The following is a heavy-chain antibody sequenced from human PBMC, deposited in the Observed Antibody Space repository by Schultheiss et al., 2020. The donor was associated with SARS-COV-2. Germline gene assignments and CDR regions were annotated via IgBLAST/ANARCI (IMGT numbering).Heavy chain of an antibody. V-gene: IGHV4-31*03. CDR3: ARLMITFGGVIVGPDY. D-gene: IGHD3-16*02. CDR1: GGSISSGGYY. Sequence: SQTLSLTCTVSGGSISSGGYYWSWIRQHPGKGLEWIGYIYYSGSTYYNPSLKSRVTISVDTSKNQFSLKLSSVTAADTAVYYCARLMITFGGVIVGPDYWGQGTLVTVSS. J-gene: IGHJ4*02. CDR2: IYYSGST.